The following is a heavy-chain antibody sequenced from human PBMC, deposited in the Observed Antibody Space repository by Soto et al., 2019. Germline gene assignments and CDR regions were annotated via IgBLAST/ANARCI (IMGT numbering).Heavy chain of an antibody. Sequence: SQTLSLTCVISGDSLSSSSAAWNWIRQSPSRGLEWLGRAYYRSKWYNDYAVSVKSRITIHPDTSKNQFSLQLNSVTPEDTAVYYCAREGRGYSGHGPFDYWGQGTQVTVSS. V-gene: IGHV6-1*01. CDR1: GDSLSSSSAA. CDR2: AYYRSKWYN. CDR3: AREGRGYSGHGPFDY. J-gene: IGHJ4*02. D-gene: IGHD5-12*01.